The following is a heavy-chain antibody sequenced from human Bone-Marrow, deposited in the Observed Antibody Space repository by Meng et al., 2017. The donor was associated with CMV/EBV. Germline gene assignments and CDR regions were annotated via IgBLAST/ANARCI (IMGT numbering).Heavy chain of an antibody. Sequence: GGSLRLSCAASGFTFDDYGMSWVRQAPGKGLEWVSGINWNGGSTGYADSVKGRFTISRDNAKNSLYLQMNSLRAEDTALYPGARGYCSGGSCYEMDVWGQGTTVTVSS. J-gene: IGHJ6*02. D-gene: IGHD2-15*01. CDR3: ARGYCSGGSCYEMDV. CDR1: GFTFDDYG. CDR2: INWNGGST. V-gene: IGHV3-20*01.